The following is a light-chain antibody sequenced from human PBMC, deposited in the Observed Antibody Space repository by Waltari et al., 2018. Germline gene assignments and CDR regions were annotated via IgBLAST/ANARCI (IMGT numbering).Light chain of an antibody. CDR1: QSVSSN. CDR3: QQYNNWPYT. V-gene: IGKV3-15*01. CDR2: GAS. Sequence: EIVMTQSTATLSVSPGERATPSCRASQSVSSNLAWYQQKPGQAPRLLIYGASTRATGIPARFSGSGSGTEFTLTISSMQSEDFAVYYCQQYNNWPYTFGQGTKLEIK. J-gene: IGKJ2*01.